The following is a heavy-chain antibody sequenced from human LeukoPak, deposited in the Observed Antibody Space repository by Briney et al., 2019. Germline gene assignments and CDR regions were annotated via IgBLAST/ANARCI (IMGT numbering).Heavy chain of an antibody. V-gene: IGHV1-18*01. Sequence: ASVKVSCKASGYTFTSYGISWVRQAPGQGLEWMEWISAYNGNTNYAQELQGRVSMTTDTSTSTAYLELRSLRSDDTAVYYCARGGGLVPGTWFDPWGQGTLVTVSS. D-gene: IGHD6-19*01. CDR1: GYTFTSYG. J-gene: IGHJ5*02. CDR3: ARGGGLVPGTWFDP. CDR2: ISAYNGNT.